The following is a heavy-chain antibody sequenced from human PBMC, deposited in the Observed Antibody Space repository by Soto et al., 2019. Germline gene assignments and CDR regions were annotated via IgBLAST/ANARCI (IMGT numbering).Heavy chain of an antibody. V-gene: IGHV4-31*03. CDR1: GGSISSGGYY. D-gene: IGHD2-15*01. Sequence: QVQLQESGPGLVKPSQTLSLTCTVSGGSISSGGYYWSWIRQHPGKGLEWIGYIYYSGSTYYNPSLKRRVTISVDTSKNQFSLKLSSVTAADTAVYYCARGRYCSGGSCRENWYFDLWGRGTLVTVSS. CDR3: ARGRYCSGGSCRENWYFDL. J-gene: IGHJ2*01. CDR2: IYYSGST.